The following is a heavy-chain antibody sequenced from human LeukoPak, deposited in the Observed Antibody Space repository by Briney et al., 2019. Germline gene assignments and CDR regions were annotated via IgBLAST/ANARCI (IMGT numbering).Heavy chain of an antibody. CDR2: IHPNDAST. J-gene: IGHJ4*02. V-gene: IGHV5-51*01. D-gene: IGHD7-27*01. CDR1: GYSFASYW. Sequence: GESLKISCKASGYSFASYWIGWVRQTSGKGLEWMAIIHPNDASTIYSPSFQGQVTISADGSISTAYLQWNTLKASDTAIYYCARHNNWGFDYWDRGTLLTVSS. CDR3: ARHNNWGFDY.